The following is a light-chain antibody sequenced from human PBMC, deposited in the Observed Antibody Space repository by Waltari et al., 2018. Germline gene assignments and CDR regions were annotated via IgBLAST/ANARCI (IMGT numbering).Light chain of an antibody. CDR3: QQSYSTPLT. Sequence: DIQMTQSPSSLSASVVDRVTITCRASQSISSYLNWYQQKPGKAPKLLIYAGSSLQSGVPSRFSVSGSGTDFTLTISSLQPEDFATYYCQQSYSTPLTFGGGTKVEIK. V-gene: IGKV1-39*01. CDR1: QSISSY. J-gene: IGKJ4*01. CDR2: AGS.